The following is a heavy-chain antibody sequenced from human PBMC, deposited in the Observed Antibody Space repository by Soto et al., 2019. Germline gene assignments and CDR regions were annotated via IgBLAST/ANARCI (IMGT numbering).Heavy chain of an antibody. J-gene: IGHJ6*02. D-gene: IGHD1-26*01. CDR1: GFTFTSYG. Sequence: VQLLASGGGLVQPGGSLRLSCVVSGFTFTSYGVTWVRQAPGKGLEWVCGFSGGSGATHYRDSVKGRFTISRDDSRSTVYLQMNSLRAEDTAVYYCAKDVVVGATTGLGDYYYYYGMDVWGQGTTVTVSS. CDR2: FSGGSGAT. CDR3: AKDVVVGATTGLGDYYYYYGMDV. V-gene: IGHV3-23*01.